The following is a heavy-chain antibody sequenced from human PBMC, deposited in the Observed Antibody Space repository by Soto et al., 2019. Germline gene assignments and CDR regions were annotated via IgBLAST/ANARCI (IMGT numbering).Heavy chain of an antibody. V-gene: IGHV3-33*01. CDR1: GFTFSTYG. J-gene: IGHJ4*02. D-gene: IGHD3-10*01. CDR3: ARDLGAFNYGSAYFDY. Sequence: SLRLSCAPSGFTFSTYGMHWVRQAPGKGLEWVAVIWYDGSNQYYADSVKGRFTISRDNSKNMLYLQMNSLRAEDTAVYYCARDLGAFNYGSAYFDYWGQGPPVTVSS. CDR2: IWYDGSNQ.